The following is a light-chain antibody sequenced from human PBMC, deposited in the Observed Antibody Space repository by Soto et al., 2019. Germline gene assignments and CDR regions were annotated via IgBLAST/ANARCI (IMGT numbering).Light chain of an antibody. J-gene: IGLJ2*01. CDR3: AAWDDNLIGVV. Sequence: QSVLTQPPSTSGTPGQRVTISCSGSRPNIGTNSVNWYQQVPGTAPKLVMHGNNQRPSGVPDRFSGSKSGTSASLAISGLQSDDEADYYCAAWDDNLIGVVFGGGTKLTVL. CDR2: GNN. CDR1: RPNIGTNS. V-gene: IGLV1-44*01.